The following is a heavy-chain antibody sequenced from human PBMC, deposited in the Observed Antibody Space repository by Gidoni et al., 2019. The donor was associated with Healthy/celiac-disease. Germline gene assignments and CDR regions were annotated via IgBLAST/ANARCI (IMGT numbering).Heavy chain of an antibody. Sequence: QVQLQQWGAGLLKPSETLSLTCAVYGGSFSGYYWSWIRQPPGKGLEWIGEINHSGSTNYNPSLKSRVTISVDTSKNQFSLKLSSVTAADTAVYYCARGRGWNYVGWFDPWGQGTLVTVSS. CDR2: INHSGST. V-gene: IGHV4-34*01. D-gene: IGHD1-7*01. CDR3: ARGRGWNYVGWFDP. CDR1: GGSFSGYY. J-gene: IGHJ5*02.